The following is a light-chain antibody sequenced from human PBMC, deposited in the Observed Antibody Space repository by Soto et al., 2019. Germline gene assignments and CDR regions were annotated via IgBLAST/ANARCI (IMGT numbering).Light chain of an antibody. CDR1: QSVSSN. CDR3: QQYNNWPPVT. CDR2: GAS. V-gene: IGKV3-15*01. Sequence: DIVLTQSPATLSVSPGERATLSCRASQSVSSNLAWYQQKPGQAPRLLIYGASTRATGIPARFSGSGSGTEFTLTISSLQSEDFAVYYCQQYNNWPPVTFGGGTKVDIK. J-gene: IGKJ4*01.